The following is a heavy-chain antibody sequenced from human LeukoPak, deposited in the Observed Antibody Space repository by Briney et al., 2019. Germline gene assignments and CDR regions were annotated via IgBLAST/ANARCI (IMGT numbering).Heavy chain of an antibody. CDR3: AGGLLGCRGGSCYPTDY. V-gene: IGHV3-53*05. CDR2: IYSGGST. CDR1: GFTVSSNY. Sequence: GGSLRLSCAASGFTVSSNYMSWVRQAPGKGLEWVSVIYSGGSTFYADSVKGRFTISRDNSKNTLYLQMNSLRDEDTAVYYCAGGLLGCRGGSCYPTDYWGQGTLVIVSS. J-gene: IGHJ4*02. D-gene: IGHD2-15*01.